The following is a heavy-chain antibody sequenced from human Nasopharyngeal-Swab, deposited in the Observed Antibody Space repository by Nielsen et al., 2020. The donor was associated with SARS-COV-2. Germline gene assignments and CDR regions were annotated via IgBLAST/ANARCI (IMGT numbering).Heavy chain of an antibody. J-gene: IGHJ4*02. Sequence: ASVQVSCKTSGYTFSSYAIHWVRQAPGQRLEWMGWINPGNSKTKYSQTFQGRVTITRGTSASTAYLDLSSLRSEDTAVYYCARGSYSVWDYYYIDYWGQGTLVTVSS. CDR1: GYTFSSYA. V-gene: IGHV1-3*01. D-gene: IGHD1-7*01. CDR2: INPGNSKT. CDR3: ARGSYSVWDYYYIDY.